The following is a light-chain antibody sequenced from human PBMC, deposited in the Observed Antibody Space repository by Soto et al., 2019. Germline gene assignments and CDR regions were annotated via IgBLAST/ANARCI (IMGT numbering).Light chain of an antibody. CDR2: DAS. CDR1: QSVSSY. V-gene: IGKV3-11*01. CDR3: QQRRSWPPTIT. J-gene: IGKJ5*01. Sequence: EIVWTQSPATLSLSPGERSTLSCMASQSVSSYLAWYQQKPGQAPRLLIYDASNRATDIPPRFSGSGSGTDFTLTISSLEPEDFAVYYCQQRRSWPPTITFGQGTRLEIK.